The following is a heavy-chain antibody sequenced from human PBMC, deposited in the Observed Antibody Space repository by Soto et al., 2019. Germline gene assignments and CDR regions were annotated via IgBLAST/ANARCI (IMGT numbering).Heavy chain of an antibody. J-gene: IGHJ4*02. CDR1: GGSISSGGYY. CDR3: ARQNPLTGYYLVPSNFDY. D-gene: IGHD3-9*01. Sequence: SETLSLTCTVSGGSISSGGYYWSWIRQHPGKGLEWIGYIYYSGSTYYNPSLKSRVTISVDTSKNQFSLKLSSVTAADTAVYYCARQNPLTGYYLVPSNFDYWGQGTLVTVSS. V-gene: IGHV4-31*03. CDR2: IYYSGST.